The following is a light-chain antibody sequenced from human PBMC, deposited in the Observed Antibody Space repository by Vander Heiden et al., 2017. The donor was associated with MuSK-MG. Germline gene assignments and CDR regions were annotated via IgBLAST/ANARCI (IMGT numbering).Light chain of an antibody. CDR1: QSVTRA. Sequence: DIQMTQSPSSLSASVGDRVTMTCRASQSVTRALNWYRQKPGKAPQLLIYGASNLQKGVPSRFSGSGSVTEFTLTITDLQPDDVASYYCQQSSRTLWTFGQGTKVEVQ. CDR2: GAS. CDR3: QQSSRTLWT. J-gene: IGKJ1*01. V-gene: IGKV1-39*01.